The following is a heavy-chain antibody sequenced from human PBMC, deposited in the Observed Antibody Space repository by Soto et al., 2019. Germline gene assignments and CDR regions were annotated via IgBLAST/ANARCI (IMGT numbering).Heavy chain of an antibody. J-gene: IGHJ5*02. CDR3: ARDLKEYCSDGKCNWFDP. CDR1: GASISTYY. V-gene: IGHV4-59*01. D-gene: IGHD2-15*01. Sequence: SETLSLTCTVSGASISTYYWSWIRQPPGKGLEWIGYISYSGSTNYNPSLKSRVTISFDASKNEISLQVRSATAADAAVYYCARDLKEYCSDGKCNWFDPWAQGTLVTVSS. CDR2: ISYSGST.